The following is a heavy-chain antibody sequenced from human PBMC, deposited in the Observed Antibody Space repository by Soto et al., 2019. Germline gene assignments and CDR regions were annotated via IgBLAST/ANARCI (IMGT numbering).Heavy chain of an antibody. CDR3: TRANWYSEY. J-gene: IGHJ4*02. CDR1: GGSISNHY. D-gene: IGHD7-27*01. V-gene: IGHV4-59*11. CDR2: IYYNGNT. Sequence: QVQLQESGPGLVKPSETLSLICTVSGGSISNHYWSWIRQPPGKGLEWIGYIYYNGNTNYNPPLKSRVTMSVDTSKNQISLKLSSVTAADTAVYYCTRANWYSEYWGQGTLVTVSS.